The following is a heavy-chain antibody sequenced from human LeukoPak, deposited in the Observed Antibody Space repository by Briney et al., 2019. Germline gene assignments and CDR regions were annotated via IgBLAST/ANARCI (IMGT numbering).Heavy chain of an antibody. V-gene: IGHV4-59*08. CDR2: IYYSGST. D-gene: IGHD2-8*01. J-gene: IGHJ5*02. Sequence: SETLSLTCTVSGGSISSYYWSWIRQPPGKGLEWIGYIYYSGSTNYNPSLKSRVTISVDTSKNQFSLKLSSVTAADTAVYYCARLSVNGWFDPWGQGTLVTVSS. CDR1: GGSISSYY. CDR3: ARLSVNGWFDP.